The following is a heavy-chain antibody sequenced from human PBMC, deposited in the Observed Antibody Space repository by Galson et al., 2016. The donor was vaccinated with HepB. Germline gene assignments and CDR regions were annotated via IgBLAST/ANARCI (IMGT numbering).Heavy chain of an antibody. CDR3: AREYGARQGSYY. D-gene: IGHD6-6*01. Sequence: SETLSLTCTVSGASISSSNYYWGWIRQPPGKGLEWIGSIYYSGTTHYNPSLSSRVTISVDTSKNQFSLKLSSVTAADTAVYYCAREYGARQGSYYWGQGSLVTVSS. CDR1: GASISSSNYY. CDR2: IYYSGTT. V-gene: IGHV4-39*02. J-gene: IGHJ4*02.